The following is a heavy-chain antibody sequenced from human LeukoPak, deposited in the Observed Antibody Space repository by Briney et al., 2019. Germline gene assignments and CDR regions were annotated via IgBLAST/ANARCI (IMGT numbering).Heavy chain of an antibody. Sequence: GSLRLSCAASGFTFNRNAISWVRQAPGKGLEWVSTIGGSGDKTFYRDSVKGRLTISRDNSKNMVHLQMNSLTGEDPALYYCVRRGDASSGWGDHDFWGQGALVTVSS. D-gene: IGHD6-19*01. V-gene: IGHV3-23*01. CDR2: IGGSGDKT. J-gene: IGHJ4*02. CDR3: VRRGDASSGWGDHDF. CDR1: GFTFNRNA.